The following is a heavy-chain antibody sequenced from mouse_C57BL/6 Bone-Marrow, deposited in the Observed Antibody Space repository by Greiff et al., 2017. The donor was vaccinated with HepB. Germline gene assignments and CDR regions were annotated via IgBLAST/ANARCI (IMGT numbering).Heavy chain of an antibody. J-gene: IGHJ3*01. Sequence: QVQLQQPGAELVMPGASVKLSCKASGYTFNSYWMHWVKQRPGQGLEWIGEIDPSDSYTNYNQKFKGKSTLTVDKSSSTAYMQLSSLTSEDSAVYYCARQLRHGGFAYWGQGTLVTVSA. CDR2: IDPSDSYT. CDR1: GYTFNSYW. V-gene: IGHV1-69*01. CDR3: ARQLRHGGFAY. D-gene: IGHD3-2*02.